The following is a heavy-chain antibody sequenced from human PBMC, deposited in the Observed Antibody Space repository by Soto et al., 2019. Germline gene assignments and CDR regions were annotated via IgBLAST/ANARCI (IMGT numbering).Heavy chain of an antibody. J-gene: IGHJ6*03. CDR1: GGSFSGYY. D-gene: IGHD6-19*01. CDR2: INHSGST. CDR3: ARGSSIAVAGTSLDYYYMDV. V-gene: IGHV4-34*01. Sequence: SETLSLTCAVYGGSFSGYYWSWIRQPPGKGLEWIGEINHSGSTNYNPSLKSRVTISVDTSKNQFSLKPSSVTAADTAVYYCARGSSIAVAGTSLDYYYMDVWGKGTTVTVSS.